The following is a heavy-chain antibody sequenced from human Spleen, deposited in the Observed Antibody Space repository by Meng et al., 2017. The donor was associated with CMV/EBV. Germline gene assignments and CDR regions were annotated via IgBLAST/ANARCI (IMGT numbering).Heavy chain of an antibody. Sequence: ASVKVSCKASGYIFTKYGVNWMRQAPGQGPEWMGWISAYNGDTMYAPKVQGRVTMTTDTSTSTAYMELRGLRSDDTAVYYCARERRTRDAFDIWGQGTMVTVSS. V-gene: IGHV1-18*01. CDR1: GYIFTKYG. J-gene: IGHJ3*02. CDR3: ARERRTRDAFDI. D-gene: IGHD1-7*01. CDR2: ISAYNGDT.